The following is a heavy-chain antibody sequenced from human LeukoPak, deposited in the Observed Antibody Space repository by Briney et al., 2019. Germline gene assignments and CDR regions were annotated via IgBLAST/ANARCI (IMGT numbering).Heavy chain of an antibody. V-gene: IGHV3-33*01. CDR3: ATDSGGSPFDY. CDR1: GFTFSAYG. D-gene: IGHD4-23*01. CDR2: ISSNGRIT. Sequence: GGSLRLPCAASGFTFSAYGMHWVRQAPGKGLEWVAAISSNGRITSYADSVKGRLTISRDNSKDTLYLQMNSLRAEDTAVYYCATDSGGSPFDYWGHGTLVTVSS. J-gene: IGHJ4*01.